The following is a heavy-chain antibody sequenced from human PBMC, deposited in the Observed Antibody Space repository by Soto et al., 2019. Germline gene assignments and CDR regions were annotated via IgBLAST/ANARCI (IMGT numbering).Heavy chain of an antibody. J-gene: IGHJ6*02. CDR2: ISAYNGNT. V-gene: IGHV1-18*01. CDR3: ARLNPHCSGGTCFPSNYGMDV. Sequence: ASVKVSCKASGYTFTSYGISWVRQAPGQGLEWMGWISAYNGNTNYAQKLQGRVTMTTDTSTSTAYMELRSLRSEDTAVYYCARLNPHCSGGTCFPSNYGMDVWGQGTTVTVSS. CDR1: GYTFTSYG. D-gene: IGHD2-15*01.